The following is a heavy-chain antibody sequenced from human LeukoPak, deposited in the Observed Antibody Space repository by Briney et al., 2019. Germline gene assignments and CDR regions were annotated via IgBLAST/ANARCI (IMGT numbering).Heavy chain of an antibody. CDR2: ISYDGSNK. V-gene: IGHV3-30-3*01. Sequence: GGSLRLSCAASGFTFSSYAMRWVRQAPGKGLEWVAVISYDGSNKYYADSVKGRFTIFRDNSKNTLYLQMNSLRAEDTAVYYCARGGYYYDSSSFDYWGQGTLVTVSS. CDR1: GFTFSSYA. J-gene: IGHJ4*02. CDR3: ARGGYYYDSSSFDY. D-gene: IGHD3-22*01.